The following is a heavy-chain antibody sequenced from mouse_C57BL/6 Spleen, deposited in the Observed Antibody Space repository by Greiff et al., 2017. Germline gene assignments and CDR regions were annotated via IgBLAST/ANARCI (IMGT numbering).Heavy chain of an antibody. CDR2: IYPRSGNT. CDR1: GYTFTSYG. Sequence: QVQLQQSGAELARPGASVKLSCKASGYTFTSYGISWVKQRTGQGLEWIGEIYPRSGNTYYNEKFKGKATMTADKSSSTAYMELRSLTSEDSAFYCCASLSTVVAKDYFDYWGQGTTLTVSS. CDR3: ASLSTVVAKDYFDY. V-gene: IGHV1-81*01. D-gene: IGHD1-1*01. J-gene: IGHJ2*01.